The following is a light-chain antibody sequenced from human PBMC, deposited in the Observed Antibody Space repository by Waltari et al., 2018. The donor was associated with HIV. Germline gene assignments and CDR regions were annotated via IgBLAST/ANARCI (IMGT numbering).Light chain of an antibody. CDR2: DAS. CDR1: QDISNY. J-gene: IGKJ4*01. Sequence: DIQMTQAPSFVSASVGDRVTITCQASQDISNYISWIQQKSGKAPKVLIYDASNLETGVPSRFSGSGSGTSFTFIISSLQPEDVATYYCHQYENLPVSFGGGTKVE. V-gene: IGKV1-33*01. CDR3: HQYENLPVS.